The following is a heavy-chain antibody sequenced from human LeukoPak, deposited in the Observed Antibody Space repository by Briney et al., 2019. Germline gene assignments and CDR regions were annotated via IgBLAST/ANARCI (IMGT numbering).Heavy chain of an antibody. CDR1: GFTFNSYY. V-gene: IGHV3-21*01. CDR2: IHSSDSYI. Sequence: GGSLRLSCAASGFTFNSYYMNWVRQAPGKGLEWVSSIHSSDSYINYADSVRGRFTISRDNAKSSLYLQMNSLRAEDTAVYHCARGVLGYGRNDAFDIWGQGTMVTVSS. D-gene: IGHD4-23*01. CDR3: ARGVLGYGRNDAFDI. J-gene: IGHJ3*02.